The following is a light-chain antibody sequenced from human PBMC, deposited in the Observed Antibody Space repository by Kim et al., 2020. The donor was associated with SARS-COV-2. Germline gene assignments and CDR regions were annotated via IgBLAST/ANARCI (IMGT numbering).Light chain of an antibody. J-gene: IGLJ2*01. CDR2: RDS. CDR1: KLGDKY. CDR3: QAWDSSVV. V-gene: IGLV3-1*01. Sequence: VSPGQTARINCSGDKLGDKYACWYQQKPGQSPVLVIYRDSKRPSGIPELFSGSNSGNTATLTISGTQAMDEADYYCQAWDSSVVFGGGTQLTVL.